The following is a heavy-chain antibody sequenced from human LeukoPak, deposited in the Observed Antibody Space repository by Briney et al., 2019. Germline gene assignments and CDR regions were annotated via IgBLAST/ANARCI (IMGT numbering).Heavy chain of an antibody. Sequence: ASVKVPCKASGYTFTSYGISWVRQAPGQGLEWMGWISAYNGNTNYAQKLQGRVTMTTDTSTSTAYMELRSLRSDDTAVYYCAVYCGGDCYKYFQHWGQGTLVTVSS. CDR1: GYTFTSYG. V-gene: IGHV1-18*01. J-gene: IGHJ1*01. D-gene: IGHD2-21*02. CDR2: ISAYNGNT. CDR3: AVYCGGDCYKYFQH.